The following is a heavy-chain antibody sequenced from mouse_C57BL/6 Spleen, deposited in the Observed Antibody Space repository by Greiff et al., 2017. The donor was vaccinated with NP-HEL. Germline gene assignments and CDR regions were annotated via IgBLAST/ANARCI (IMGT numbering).Heavy chain of an antibody. D-gene: IGHD1-1*01. CDR1: GFSLTSYG. Sequence: VQLQESGPGLVAPSQSLSITCTVSGFSLTSYGVHWVRQPPGKGLEWLVVIWSDGSTTYNSALKSRLSISKDNSKSQVFLKMNSLQTDDTAMYYCARHEYYGSSYWFAYWGQGTLVTVSA. CDR2: IWSDGST. CDR3: ARHEYYGSSYWFAY. V-gene: IGHV2-6-1*01. J-gene: IGHJ3*01.